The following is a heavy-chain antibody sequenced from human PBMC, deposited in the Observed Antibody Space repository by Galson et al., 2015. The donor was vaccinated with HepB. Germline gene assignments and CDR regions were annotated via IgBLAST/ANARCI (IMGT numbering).Heavy chain of an antibody. CDR1: GGSFSGYY. J-gene: IGHJ4*02. CDR2: INHSGST. V-gene: IGHV4-34*01. CDR3: ARATRRGYSYGSYFDY. D-gene: IGHD5-18*01. Sequence: LSLTCAVYGGSFSGYYWSWIRQPPGKGLEWIGEINHSGSTNYNPSLKSRVTISVDTSKNQFSLKLSSVTAADTAVYYCARATRRGYSYGSYFDYWGQGTLVTVSS.